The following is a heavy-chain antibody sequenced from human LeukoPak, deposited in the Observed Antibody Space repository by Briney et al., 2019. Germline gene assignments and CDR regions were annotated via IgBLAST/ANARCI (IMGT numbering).Heavy chain of an antibody. J-gene: IGHJ5*02. D-gene: IGHD2-2*01. CDR1: GYTFTSYG. CDR3: ARNGLRCTSTSCYPDWFDP. CDR2: ISAYNGNT. Sequence: ASVKVSCKASGYTFTSYGISWVRQAPGQGLEWMGWISAYNGNTNYAQKLQGRVTMTRDTSISTAYMELSRLRSDDTAVYCCARNGLRCTSTSCYPDWFDPWGQGTLVTVPS. V-gene: IGHV1-18*01.